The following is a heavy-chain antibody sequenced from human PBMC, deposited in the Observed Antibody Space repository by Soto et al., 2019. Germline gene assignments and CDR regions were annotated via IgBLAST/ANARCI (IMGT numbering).Heavy chain of an antibody. CDR2: IYYSGST. J-gene: IGHJ5*02. V-gene: IGHV4-31*03. D-gene: IGHD4-17*01. Sequence: PSETLSLTCTVSGGSISSGGYYWSWIRQHPGKGLEWIGYIYYSGSTYYNPSLKSRVTISVDTSKNQFSLKLSSVTAADTAVYYCARGSDYGDSYNWFDPWGQGTLVTVSS. CDR3: ARGSDYGDSYNWFDP. CDR1: GGSISSGGYY.